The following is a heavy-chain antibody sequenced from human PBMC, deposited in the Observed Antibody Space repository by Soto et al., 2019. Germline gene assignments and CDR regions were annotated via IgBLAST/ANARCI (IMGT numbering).Heavy chain of an antibody. Sequence: PGESLKISCKGSGYSFTSYWIGWVRQMPGKGLEWMGIIYPGDSDTRYSPSFQGQVTISADKSISTAYLQWSSLKASDTAMYYCARRALRARNQGYYYYYYYMDVWGKGTTVTVSS. CDR1: GYSFTSYW. CDR2: IYPGDSDT. V-gene: IGHV5-51*01. J-gene: IGHJ6*03. D-gene: IGHD5-12*01. CDR3: ARRALRARNQGYYYYYYYMDV.